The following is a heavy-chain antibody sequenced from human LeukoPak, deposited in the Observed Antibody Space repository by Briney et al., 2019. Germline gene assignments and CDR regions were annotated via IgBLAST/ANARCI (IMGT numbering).Heavy chain of an antibody. J-gene: IGHJ5*02. CDR2: IYYSGST. V-gene: IGHV4-30-4*01. D-gene: IGHD2-2*01. CDR3: ARVGWVVVPAAMLFPPSWFDP. Sequence: PSQTLSLTCTVSGGPISSGDYYWSWIRQPPGKGLEWIGYIYYSGSTYYNPSLKSRVTISVDTSKNQFSLKLSSVTAADTAVYYCARVGWVVVPAAMLFPPSWFDPWGQGTLVTVSS. CDR1: GGPISSGDYY.